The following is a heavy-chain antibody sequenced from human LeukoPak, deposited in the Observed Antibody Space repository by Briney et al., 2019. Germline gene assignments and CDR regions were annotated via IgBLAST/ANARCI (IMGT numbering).Heavy chain of an antibody. Sequence: ASVKVSCKASGYTFTAYYIHWVRQAPGQGLEWMGYISPYNGGTQYAQKFQGRVTMTRDTSINTAYMELTGLRSDDTAVYYCARDQTDYFDSSGYYPNCFDPWGQGTLVTVSS. J-gene: IGHJ5*02. D-gene: IGHD3-22*01. V-gene: IGHV1-2*02. CDR3: ARDQTDYFDSSGYYPNCFDP. CDR2: ISPYNGGT. CDR1: GYTFTAYY.